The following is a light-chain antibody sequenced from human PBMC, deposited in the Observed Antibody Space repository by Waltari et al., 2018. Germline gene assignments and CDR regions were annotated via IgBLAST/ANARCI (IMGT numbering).Light chain of an antibody. CDR2: NHR. CDR3: ATYTPSSTYVL. V-gene: IGLV2-14*03. J-gene: IGLJ2*01. Sequence: QQNPHKAPKILILNHRKRASGVSTRFSGSTSGNTASLTISGLQAEDEAAYYCATYTPSSTYVLFGGGTTLTVL.